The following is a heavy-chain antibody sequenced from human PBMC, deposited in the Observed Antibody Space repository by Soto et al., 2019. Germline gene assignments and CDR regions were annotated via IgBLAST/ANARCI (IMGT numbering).Heavy chain of an antibody. CDR3: AKDPSGSYYDYYYYMDV. D-gene: IGHD1-26*01. Sequence: GGSLRLSCAASGFTFSSYAMSWVRQAPGKGLEWVSAISGSGGSTYYADSVKGRFTISRDNSKNTLYLQMNSLSAEDTAVYYCAKDPSGSYYDYYYYMDVWGKGTTVTVSS. CDR1: GFTFSSYA. V-gene: IGHV3-23*01. J-gene: IGHJ6*03. CDR2: ISGSGGST.